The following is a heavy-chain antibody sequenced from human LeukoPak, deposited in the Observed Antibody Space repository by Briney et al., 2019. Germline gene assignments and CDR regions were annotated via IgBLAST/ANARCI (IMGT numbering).Heavy chain of an antibody. J-gene: IGHJ5*02. CDR2: ISGSGGST. CDR3: AKDYSSSSLSRWFDP. V-gene: IGHV3-23*01. CDR1: GFTFSSYA. D-gene: IGHD6-6*01. Sequence: GGSLRLSCAASGFTFSSYAMSWVRQAPGKGLEWVSAISGSGGSTYYADSVKGRFTISRDNSKNTLYLQMNSRRAEDTAVYYCAKDYSSSSLSRWFDPWGQGTLVTVSS.